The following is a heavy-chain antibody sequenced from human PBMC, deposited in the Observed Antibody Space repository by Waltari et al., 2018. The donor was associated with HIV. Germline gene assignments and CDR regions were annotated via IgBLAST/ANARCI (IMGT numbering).Heavy chain of an antibody. J-gene: IGHJ6*02. Sequence: QVQLVQSGAEVKKPGASVKVSCKDSGYTFTSYSMHWVRQAPGRRVEWMGWINAGNGNTKYSQKMQGRVTITRDTSASTAYMELTSLRSEDTAVYYCAREKNIPEKYHGMDVWGQGTTVTVSS. CDR3: AREKNIPEKYHGMDV. CDR2: INAGNGNT. V-gene: IGHV1-3*01. CDR1: GYTFTSYS.